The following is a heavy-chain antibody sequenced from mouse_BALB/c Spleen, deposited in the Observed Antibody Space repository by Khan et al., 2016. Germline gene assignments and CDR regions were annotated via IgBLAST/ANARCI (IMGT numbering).Heavy chain of an antibody. CDR1: GYTFTSYW. CDR2: IYPGDGDT. D-gene: IGHD2-1*01. Sequence: VPLKQSGAELARPGASVKLSCKASGYTFTSYWMQWVKQRPGQGLQWIGTIYPGDGDTRYTQKFKGKATLTADKSYSTAYMQLSSLASEDSAVYYCERGGYGNYVFAYWGQGPLVTVSA. V-gene: IGHV1-87*01. J-gene: IGHJ3*01. CDR3: ERGGYGNYVFAY.